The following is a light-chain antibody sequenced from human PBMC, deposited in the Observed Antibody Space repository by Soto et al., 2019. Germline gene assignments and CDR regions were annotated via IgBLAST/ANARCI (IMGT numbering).Light chain of an antibody. Sequence: DIVMTQSPLSLPVTPGEPASISCRSSQSLLHSNGYNYLDWYLQKPGQSPQLLIYLGSNRASGVPDRFSGSGSGADFILKIRREEDKNVVVYYCMHALHTPISFSQATRLDIK. J-gene: IGKJ5*01. CDR2: LGS. CDR1: QSLLHSNGYNY. CDR3: MHALHTPIS. V-gene: IGKV2-28*01.